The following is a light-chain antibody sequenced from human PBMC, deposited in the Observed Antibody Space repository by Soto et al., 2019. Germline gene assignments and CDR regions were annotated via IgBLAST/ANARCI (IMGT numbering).Light chain of an antibody. CDR3: QQYYSTPLT. CDR1: QSVLSSSNNKNY. Sequence: DIVMTQSPDSLAVSLGERATVNCKSGQSVLSSSNNKNYLAWYQQKPGQPPKLLIYWASTRESGVHDRFSGSGSGTDFTLTISSLQAEDVAVYYCQQYYSTPLTFGGGTKVEIK. V-gene: IGKV4-1*01. CDR2: WAS. J-gene: IGKJ4*01.